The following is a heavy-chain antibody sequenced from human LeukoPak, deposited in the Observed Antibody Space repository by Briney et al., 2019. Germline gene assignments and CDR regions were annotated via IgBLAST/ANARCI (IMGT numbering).Heavy chain of an antibody. V-gene: IGHV1-2*02. CDR3: ARDHGDGYNSGNY. Sequence: ASVKVSCKASGYTFTGYYMHWVRQAPGQGLEWMGWINPNSGGTNYAQKFQGRVTMTRDTSISTAYMELSRLRSDYTAVYYCARDHGDGYNSGNYWSQGTLVTVSS. CDR2: INPNSGGT. CDR1: GYTFTGYY. J-gene: IGHJ4*02. D-gene: IGHD5-12*01.